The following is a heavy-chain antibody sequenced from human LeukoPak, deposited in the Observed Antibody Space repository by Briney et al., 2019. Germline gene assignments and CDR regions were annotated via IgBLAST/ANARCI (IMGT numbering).Heavy chain of an antibody. CDR3: ARNMVGETTFDY. V-gene: IGHV4-4*02. CDR2: ISHSGST. Sequence: PSGTLSLTCAVSGGSISSNNWWSWVRQPPGKGLEWIGEISHSGSTGYNPSLKGRVTISVDKSKNHFSLKLSSVTAADTAVYYCARNMVGETTFDYWGQGTLVTVSS. CDR1: GGSISSNNW. D-gene: IGHD2/OR15-2a*01. J-gene: IGHJ4*02.